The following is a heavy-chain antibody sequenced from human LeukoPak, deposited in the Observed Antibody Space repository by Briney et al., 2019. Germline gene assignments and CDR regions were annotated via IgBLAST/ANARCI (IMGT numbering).Heavy chain of an antibody. Sequence: GSLRLSCAASGFTFSNYLMHRVRQAPEKGPVWVSRINTDGNITTYADSVKGRFSISRDNAKNALYLQMNSLRAEDTAVFYCARELSGSISRHFDYWGQGTLVTVSS. CDR2: INTDGNIT. CDR3: ARELSGSISRHFDY. J-gene: IGHJ4*02. V-gene: IGHV3-74*01. D-gene: IGHD2-15*01. CDR1: GFTFSNYL.